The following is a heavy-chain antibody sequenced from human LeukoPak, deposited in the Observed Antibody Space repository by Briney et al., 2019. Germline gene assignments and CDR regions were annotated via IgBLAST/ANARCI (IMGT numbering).Heavy chain of an antibody. J-gene: IGHJ3*02. CDR1: GGSISSSSYY. CDR3: ARRIGLVTPNAFDI. V-gene: IGHV4-39*01. CDR2: IYYSGST. Sequence: SETLSLTRTVSGGSISSSSYYWGWIRQPPGKGLEWIGSIYYSGSTYYNPSLKSRVTISVDTSKNQFSLKLSSVTAADTAVYYCARRIGLVTPNAFDIWGQGTMVTVSS. D-gene: IGHD2-21*01.